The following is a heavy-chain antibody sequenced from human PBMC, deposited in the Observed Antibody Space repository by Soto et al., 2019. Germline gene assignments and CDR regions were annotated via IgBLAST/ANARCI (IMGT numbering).Heavy chain of an antibody. J-gene: IGHJ4*02. CDR3: ARAPQLVAPAATGFDS. D-gene: IGHD2-2*01. CDR2: ISASTLTI. CDR1: GFPFSTYS. Sequence: LRLSCAASGFPFSTYSMSWVRQAPGKGLEWISYISASTLTIFYADSVKGRFTISRDTAQNSLYLQMNSLRDEDTAVYYCARAPQLVAPAATGFDSWGQGTLVT. V-gene: IGHV3-48*02.